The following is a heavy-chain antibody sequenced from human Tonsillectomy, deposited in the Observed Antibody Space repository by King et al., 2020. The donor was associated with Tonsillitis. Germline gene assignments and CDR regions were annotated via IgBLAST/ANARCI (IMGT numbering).Heavy chain of an antibody. D-gene: IGHD6-19*01. J-gene: IGHJ4*02. V-gene: IGHV3-23*04. CDR2: ISGSGDST. Sequence: VQLVESGGGLVQPGGSLRLSCAASGFTFSSYAMNWVRPAPGKGLEWVSGISGSGDSTYYADSVGGRFTISRDNSKNTLYLQMNSLRAEDTAVYYCAKARSRGAGFDYWGQGTLVTVSS. CDR1: GFTFSSYA. CDR3: AKARSRGAGFDY.